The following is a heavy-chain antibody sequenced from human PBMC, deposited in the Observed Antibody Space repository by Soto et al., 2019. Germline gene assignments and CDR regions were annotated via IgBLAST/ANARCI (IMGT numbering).Heavy chain of an antibody. D-gene: IGHD6-13*01. Sequence: ASVKVSCKASGYTFTSYGISWVRQAPGQGLEWMGWISAYNGNTNYARKLQGRVTMTTDTRTSTASVDLRTLRSDDTALYYWARDFETAEAGPTYFGYGRQRSLVTVSS. CDR2: ISAYNGNT. J-gene: IGHJ4*02. CDR1: GYTFTSYG. CDR3: ARDFETAEAGPTYFGY. V-gene: IGHV1-18*04.